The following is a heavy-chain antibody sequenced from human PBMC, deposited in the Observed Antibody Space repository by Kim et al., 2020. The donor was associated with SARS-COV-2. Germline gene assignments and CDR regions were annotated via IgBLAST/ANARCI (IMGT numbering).Heavy chain of an antibody. CDR3: ARDGGSRGSGSYYGY. D-gene: IGHD3-10*01. CDR2: INPSGGST. Sequence: ASVKVSCKASGYTFTSYYMHWVRQAPGQGLEWMGIINPSGGSTSYAQKFQGRVTMTRDTSTSTVYMELSSLRSEDTAVYYCARDGGSRGSGSYYGYWGQGTLVTVSS. J-gene: IGHJ4*02. CDR1: GYTFTSYY. V-gene: IGHV1-46*01.